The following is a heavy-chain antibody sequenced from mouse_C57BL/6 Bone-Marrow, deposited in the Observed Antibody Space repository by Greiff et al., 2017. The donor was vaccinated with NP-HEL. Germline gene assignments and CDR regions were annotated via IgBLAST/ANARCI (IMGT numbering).Heavy chain of an antibody. CDR1: GYTFTSYG. CDR2: IYPRSGNT. CDR3: ARSVLWGLRGYCDV. D-gene: IGHD1-1*02. V-gene: IGHV1-81*01. J-gene: IGHJ1*03. Sequence: QVQLQQSGAELARPGASVKLSCKASGYTFTSYGISWVKQRTGQGLEWIGEIYPRSGNTYYNEKFKGKATLTADKSSSTAYMELRSLTSEDSAVYFCARSVLWGLRGYCDVWGTGTTVTVSS.